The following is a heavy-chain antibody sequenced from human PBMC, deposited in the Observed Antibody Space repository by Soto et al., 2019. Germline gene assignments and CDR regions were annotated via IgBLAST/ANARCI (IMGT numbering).Heavy chain of an antibody. J-gene: IGHJ5*02. Sequence: TLSLTCTVSGGSISSYYWSWIRQPPGKGLEWIGYIYYSGSTNYNPSLKSRVTISVDTSKNQFSLKLSSVTAADTAVYYCARDAPRYCSGGSCYDTWFDPWGQGTLVTVSS. D-gene: IGHD2-15*01. V-gene: IGHV4-59*01. CDR3: ARDAPRYCSGGSCYDTWFDP. CDR2: IYYSGST. CDR1: GGSISSYY.